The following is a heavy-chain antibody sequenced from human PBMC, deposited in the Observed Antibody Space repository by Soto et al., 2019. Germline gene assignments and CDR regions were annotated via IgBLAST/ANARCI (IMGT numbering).Heavy chain of an antibody. J-gene: IGHJ4*02. V-gene: IGHV4-34*01. D-gene: IGHD3-10*01. CDR1: GGSFSGYY. CDR3: ARIPTMVQGGIDY. Sequence: QVQLQQWGAGLLKPSETLSLTCAVYGGSFSGYYWSWIRQPPGKGLEWIGEINHSGSTNYNPSLKSRVTISVDTSKNQFSLKLSSVTAADTAVYYCARIPTMVQGGIDYWGQGTLVTVSS. CDR2: INHSGST.